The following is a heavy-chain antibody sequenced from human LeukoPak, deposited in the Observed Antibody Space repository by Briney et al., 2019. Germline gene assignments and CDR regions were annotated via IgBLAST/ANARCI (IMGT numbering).Heavy chain of an antibody. J-gene: IGHJ4*02. CDR1: GYSISSGYY. Sequence: SETLSLTCTVSGYSISSGYYWGWIRQPPGRGLEWIGSIYHSGSTYYNPSLKSRVTISVDTSKNQFSLKLSSVTAADTAVYYCARGGRGAELDYWGQGTLVTVSS. CDR3: ARGGRGAELDY. CDR2: IYHSGST. V-gene: IGHV4-38-2*02.